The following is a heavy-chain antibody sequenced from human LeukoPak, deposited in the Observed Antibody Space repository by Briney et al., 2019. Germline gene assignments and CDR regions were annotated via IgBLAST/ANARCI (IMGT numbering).Heavy chain of an antibody. V-gene: IGHV4-4*07. CDR3: AGGGATNWAYYFDY. J-gene: IGHJ4*02. Sequence: KPSETLSLTCTVSGGSISSYYWSWIRQPAGKGLEWIGRIYTSGSTNYNPSLKSRVTMSVDTSKNQFSLKLSSVTAADTAVYYCAGGGATNWAYYFDYWAREPWSPSPQ. CDR2: IYTSGST. D-gene: IGHD1-26*01. CDR1: GGSISSYY.